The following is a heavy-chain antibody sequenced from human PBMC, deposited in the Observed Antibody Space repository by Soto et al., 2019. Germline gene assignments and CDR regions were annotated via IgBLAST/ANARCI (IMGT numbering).Heavy chain of an antibody. J-gene: IGHJ4*02. CDR3: ARGVAPIDY. V-gene: IGHV1-18*01. D-gene: IGHD5-12*01. CDR2: INTYNGNT. CDR1: GYTFTNFG. Sequence: QVQLVQSGAEVKKPGASVKVSCKTSGYTFTNFGISWVRQAPGQGLEWMGWINTYNGNTNYAQKFQGSVTMTTDTSTSTAYMELRSRRSDDTAVYYCARGVAPIDYWGQGTLVTVSS.